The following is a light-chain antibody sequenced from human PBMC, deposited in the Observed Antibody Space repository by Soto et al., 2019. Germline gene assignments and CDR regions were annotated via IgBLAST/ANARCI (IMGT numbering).Light chain of an antibody. Sequence: DIHMTQSPSTLPASFGDRVTITCRASQSISNWLAWYQQKPGKAPNLLIYDASSLQSGVPSRFSGSGFGTEFTLTISSLQPGDFATYYCQQYSSRSTFGQGTKVDIK. V-gene: IGKV1-5*01. CDR2: DAS. CDR1: QSISNW. J-gene: IGKJ1*01. CDR3: QQYSSRST.